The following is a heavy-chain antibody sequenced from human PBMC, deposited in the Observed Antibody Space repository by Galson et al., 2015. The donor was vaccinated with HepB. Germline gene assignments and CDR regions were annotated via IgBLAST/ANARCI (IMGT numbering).Heavy chain of an antibody. D-gene: IGHD3-9*01. CDR3: AKDVNPRLRYFDRIETSSYYGVDV. CDR2: ISWGGART. V-gene: IGHV3-43*01. CDR1: GFNFDDFT. Sequence: SLRLSCAASGFNFDDFTMHWVRQAPGKGLEWVSLISWGGARTYCADSMKGRFTISRDNNKNSLFLHMSSLRTEDTALYYCAKDVNPRLRYFDRIETSSYYGVDVWGHGTTVTVSS. J-gene: IGHJ6*02.